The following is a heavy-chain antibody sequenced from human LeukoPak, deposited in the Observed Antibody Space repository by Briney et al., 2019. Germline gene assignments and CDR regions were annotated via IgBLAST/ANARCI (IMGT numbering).Heavy chain of an antibody. Sequence: PGRSLRLSCAASGFTFSTYWMSWVRQAPGKGLEWVANINQDGSEKYSVDSVTGRFTISRDNAKNSLYLQMNSLRAEDTAVYYCARDKLTGDSHFDSWGQGSLVTVSS. J-gene: IGHJ4*02. D-gene: IGHD7-27*01. CDR3: ARDKLTGDSHFDS. CDR1: GFTFSTYW. CDR2: INQDGSEK. V-gene: IGHV3-7*01.